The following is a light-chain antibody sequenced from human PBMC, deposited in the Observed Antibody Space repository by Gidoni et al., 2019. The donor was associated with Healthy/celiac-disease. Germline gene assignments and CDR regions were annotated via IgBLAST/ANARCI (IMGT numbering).Light chain of an antibody. CDR1: SSDVGGYNY. J-gene: IGLJ1*01. CDR2: DVS. CDR3: SSYKSSSTPFV. V-gene: IGLV2-14*01. Sequence: QSALTQPSSVSGSPGQSITISCTGTSSDVGGYNYVSWYQQHPGKATKLLIYDVSNRPSGVSNRFSGSKYGNTASLTIFGLQAEDEADYYCSSYKSSSTPFVFGTGTKVTVL.